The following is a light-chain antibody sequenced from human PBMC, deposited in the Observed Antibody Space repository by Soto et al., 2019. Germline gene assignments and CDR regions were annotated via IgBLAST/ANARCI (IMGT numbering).Light chain of an antibody. Sequence: VFTQSPGTPSLSPDERATLSCRATQSFSSSFLAWYQQRPGQAPRLLIFGASNRATGIPDRFSGSGSGTDFSLTISRLEPEDCAVYYCQQYGNSITFGGGTKVDIK. CDR1: QSFSSSF. J-gene: IGKJ4*01. V-gene: IGKV3-20*01. CDR2: GAS. CDR3: QQYGNSIT.